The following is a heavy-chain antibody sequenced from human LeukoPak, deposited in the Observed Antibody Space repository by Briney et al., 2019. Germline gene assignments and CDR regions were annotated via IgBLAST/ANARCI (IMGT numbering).Heavy chain of an antibody. D-gene: IGHD1-1*01. J-gene: IGHJ4*02. Sequence: LSGGSLRLSCAASGFTFSDYYMHWVRQAPGKGLEWVAAIGTAGDTYYTGSVKGRFTISRENAKNSLYLQMNSLRAGDTAVYYCARVAKERVGGVYYFDYWGQGTLVTVSS. V-gene: IGHV3-13*01. CDR3: ARVAKERVGGVYYFDY. CDR2: IGTAGDT. CDR1: GFTFSDYY.